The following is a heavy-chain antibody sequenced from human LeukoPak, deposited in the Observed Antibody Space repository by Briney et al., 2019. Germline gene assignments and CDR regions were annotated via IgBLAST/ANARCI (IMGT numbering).Heavy chain of an antibody. CDR1: GYTFTSYD. CDR3: ARGSIRYFDWFAVSSAFDI. Sequence: AAVKVSCQASGYTFTSYDINWVRQATGQGLEWMGWMNSNSGNTGYAQKFQGRVTMTRNTSISTAYMELSSLRSEDTAVYYCARGSIRYFDWFAVSSAFDIWGQGTMVTVSS. D-gene: IGHD3-9*01. V-gene: IGHV1-8*01. J-gene: IGHJ3*02. CDR2: MNSNSGNT.